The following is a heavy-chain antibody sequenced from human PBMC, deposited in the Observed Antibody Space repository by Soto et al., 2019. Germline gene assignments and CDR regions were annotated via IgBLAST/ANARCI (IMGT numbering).Heavy chain of an antibody. CDR3: ARADSVLVAKGFDL. CDR1: GASIKSDTW. V-gene: IGHV4-4*02. Sequence: SETLSLTXDVSGASIKSDTWWTWVRQPPGKGLEWIGGIYHNGRAFDNPSLRGRVTISIDKSNNQFSLNLTSVTAADTAVYYCARADSVLVAKGFDLWGQGTLVTVSS. J-gene: IGHJ4*02. CDR2: IYHNGRA. D-gene: IGHD2-8*02.